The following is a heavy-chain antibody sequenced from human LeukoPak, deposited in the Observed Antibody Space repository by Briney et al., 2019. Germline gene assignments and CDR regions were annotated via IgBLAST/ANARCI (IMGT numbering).Heavy chain of an antibody. CDR2: INHSGST. V-gene: IGHV4-34*01. J-gene: IGHJ2*01. Sequence: PSETLSLTCAVYGGSFSGYYWSWIRQPPGKGLEWIGEINHSGSTNYNPSLMSRVTISADTSKNQFSLKLSSVTAADTAVYSCARARTPYPWEFDLWGRGTLVTVSS. CDR1: GGSFSGYY. D-gene: IGHD1-1*01. CDR3: ARARTPYPWEFDL.